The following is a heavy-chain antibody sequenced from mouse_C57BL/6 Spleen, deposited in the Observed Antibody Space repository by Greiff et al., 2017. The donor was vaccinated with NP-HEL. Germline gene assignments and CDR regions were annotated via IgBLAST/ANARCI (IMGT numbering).Heavy chain of an antibody. J-gene: IGHJ3*01. CDR1: GYTFTDYN. CDR3: ARNDYDWFAY. D-gene: IGHD2-4*01. Sequence: EVQLQQSGPELVKPGASVKIPCKASGYTFTDYNMDWVKQSHGKSLEWIGDINPNNGGTIYNQKFKGKPTLTVEKSSSTAYMELRSLTSEDTAVYYCARNDYDWFAYWGQGTLVTVSA. CDR2: INPNNGGT. V-gene: IGHV1-18*01.